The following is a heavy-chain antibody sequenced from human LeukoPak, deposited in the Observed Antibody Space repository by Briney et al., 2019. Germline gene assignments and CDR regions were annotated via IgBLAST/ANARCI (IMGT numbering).Heavy chain of an antibody. CDR2: ISSSGSTI. D-gene: IGHD2-2*01. CDR3: VLGTSRSLVPAAAFDI. J-gene: IGHJ3*02. V-gene: IGHV3-48*03. CDR1: GFTFSSYE. Sequence: QPGGYLRLSCAASGFTFSSYEMNWVRQAPGKGLEWVSYISSSGSTIYYADSVKGRFTISRDNAKNSLYLQMNSLRAEDTAVYYCVLGTSRSLVPAAAFDIWGQGTMVTVSS.